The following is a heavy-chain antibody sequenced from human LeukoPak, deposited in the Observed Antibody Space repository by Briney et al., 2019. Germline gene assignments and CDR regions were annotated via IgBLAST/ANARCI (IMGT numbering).Heavy chain of an antibody. V-gene: IGHV1-69*05. J-gene: IGHJ4*02. Sequence: SVKVSCKASGGTFSSYAISWVRQAPGQGLEWMGGINPIFGAANYAQKFQGRVTITTDESTSTAYMELSSLRSEDTAVYYCARDRYYDSSGYYLSMDYWGQGTLVTVSS. D-gene: IGHD3-22*01. CDR1: GGTFSSYA. CDR2: INPIFGAA. CDR3: ARDRYYDSSGYYLSMDY.